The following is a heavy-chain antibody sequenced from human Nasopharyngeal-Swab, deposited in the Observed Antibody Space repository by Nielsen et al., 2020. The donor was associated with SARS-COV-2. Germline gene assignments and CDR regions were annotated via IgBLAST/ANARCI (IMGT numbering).Heavy chain of an antibody. CDR3: ARAMIVVVINAFDI. J-gene: IGHJ3*02. CDR2: IYYSGST. CDR1: GGSISRGGYY. V-gene: IGHV4-31*03. Sequence: SETLSLTCTVSGGSISRGGYYWSWIRQHPGKGLEWIGYIYYSGSTYYNPSLKRRVTISVDTSKNQFSLKLSSVTAADTAVYYCARAMIVVVINAFDIWGQGTMVTVSS. D-gene: IGHD3-22*01.